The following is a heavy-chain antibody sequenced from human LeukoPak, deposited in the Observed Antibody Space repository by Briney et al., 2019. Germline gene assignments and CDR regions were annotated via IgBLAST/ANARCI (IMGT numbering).Heavy chain of an antibody. V-gene: IGHV3-74*01. CDR1: GFTLSDYW. J-gene: IGHJ4*02. Sequence: GGSLRLSCATFGFTLSDYWMHWVRQVPGTGPVWVSYINNDGTNTDYADSVKGRFTIFRDNAKKTLCLQMNSLRVEDTAVYYCVRQDSGSYLGGYWGQGTLVTVSS. CDR2: INNDGTNT. CDR3: VRQDSGSYLGGY. D-gene: IGHD1-26*01.